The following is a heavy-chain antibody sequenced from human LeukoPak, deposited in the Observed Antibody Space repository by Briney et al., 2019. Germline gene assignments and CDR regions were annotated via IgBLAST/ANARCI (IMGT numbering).Heavy chain of an antibody. D-gene: IGHD6-19*01. CDR1: GFTFSSYA. V-gene: IGHV3-30-3*01. CDR2: ISYDGSNK. J-gene: IGHJ3*02. CDR3: ARESLSREQWLDWYAFDI. Sequence: PGGSLRLSCAASGFTFSSYAMHWVRQAPGKGLEWVAVISYDGSNKYYADSVKGRFTISRDNSKNTLYLQMNSLRAEDTAVYYCARESLSREQWLDWYAFDIWGQGTMVTVSS.